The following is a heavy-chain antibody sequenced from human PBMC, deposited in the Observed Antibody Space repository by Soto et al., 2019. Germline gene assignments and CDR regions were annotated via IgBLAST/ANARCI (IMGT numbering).Heavy chain of an antibody. CDR1: GGSFSGYY. J-gene: IGHJ4*02. V-gene: IGHV4-34*01. D-gene: IGHD3-3*01. CDR2: INHSGST. Sequence: QVHLQQWGAGLLKPSETLSLTCAVYGGSFSGYYWSWIRQPPGKGLEWIGEINHSGSTNYNPSLKTRVTISAVTSKNLFALKVRSVTAADTPMYYCASTHSIGAIFGVASDYLDFLGQGTLFSVSS. CDR3: ASTHSIGAIFGVASDYLDF.